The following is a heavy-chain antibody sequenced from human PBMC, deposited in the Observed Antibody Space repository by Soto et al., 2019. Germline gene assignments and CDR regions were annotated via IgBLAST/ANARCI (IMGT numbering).Heavy chain of an antibody. CDR3: ARDYYDFWSGYYPNYYGMDV. CDR2: ISSSSSTI. V-gene: IGHV3-48*01. CDR1: GFTFSSYS. Sequence: SLRLSCAASGFTFSSYSMNWVRQALGKGLEWVSYISSSSSTIYYADSVKGRFTISRDNSKNTLYLQMNSLRAEDTAVYYCARDYYDFWSGYYPNYYGMDVWGQGTTVTVSS. D-gene: IGHD3-3*01. J-gene: IGHJ6*02.